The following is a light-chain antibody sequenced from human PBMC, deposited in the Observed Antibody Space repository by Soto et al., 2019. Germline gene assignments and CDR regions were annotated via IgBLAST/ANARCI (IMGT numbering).Light chain of an antibody. J-gene: IGKJ2*01. CDR3: QQYGSSPLT. V-gene: IGKV3-20*01. Sequence: EIVLTQSPGTLSLSPGERATLSCRASQSVSSSYLAWYQQKPGQAPRLLIYGASSRATGITDRFSGSGSGTDFTLTISRLEPEDFVVYYCQQYGSSPLTFGQGTKLEIK. CDR2: GAS. CDR1: QSVSSSY.